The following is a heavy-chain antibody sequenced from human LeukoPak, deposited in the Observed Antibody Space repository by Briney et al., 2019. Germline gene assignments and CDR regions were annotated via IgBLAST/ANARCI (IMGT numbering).Heavy chain of an antibody. CDR1: GGSISSYY. V-gene: IGHV4-59*01. J-gene: IGHJ4*02. CDR2: IYYSGST. D-gene: IGHD5-24*01. Sequence: SETLSLTCTVSGGSISSYYWSWIRQPPGKGLEWIGYIYYSGSTNYNPSLKSRVTISVDTSKNQFSLKLSSVTAADTAVYYCARGSYKEVSRRTYFDYWGQGTLVTVSS. CDR3: ARGSYKEVSRRTYFDY.